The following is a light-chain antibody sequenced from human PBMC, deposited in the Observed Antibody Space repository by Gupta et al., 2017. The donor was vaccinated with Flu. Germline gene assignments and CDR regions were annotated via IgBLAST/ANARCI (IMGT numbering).Light chain of an antibody. Sequence: QSALPQPASGSGSRGQSITIPGTGTSSDVGGYNYVSWYQQHPGKAPKLMIYEVSNRPAGVSKRVSGSKSGNTASLTISGLQAEDDADYYCSSYTSSITWVFGGGTKLPLL. CDR3: SSYTSSITWV. J-gene: IGLJ3*02. V-gene: IGLV2-14*01. CDR1: SSDVGGYNY. CDR2: EVS.